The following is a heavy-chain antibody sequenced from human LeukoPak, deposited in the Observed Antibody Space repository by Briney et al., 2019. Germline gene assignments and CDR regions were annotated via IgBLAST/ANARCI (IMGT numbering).Heavy chain of an antibody. D-gene: IGHD2-2*02. V-gene: IGHV3-64*01. CDR2: ITSNGGSA. CDR3: AREYCDSTTCYKTIDY. CDR1: GFTFSIYA. Sequence: GGSLRLSCAASGFTFSIYAMHWVRQAPGKGLEYVSAITSNGGSAYYANSVKGRFTISRDNSKNTLYLQMGSLRAEDMAVYYCAREYCDSTTCYKTIDYWGQGTLVTVSS. J-gene: IGHJ4*02.